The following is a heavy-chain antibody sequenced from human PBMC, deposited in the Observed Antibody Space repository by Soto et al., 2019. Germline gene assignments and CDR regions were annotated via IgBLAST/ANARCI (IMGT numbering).Heavy chain of an antibody. Sequence: GGSLRLSCAASGFTFSAYSMNWVRRAPGKGLEWVSSIDVSSGNIYYADSVKGRFTISRDNAKNSLYLQMNSLRAEDTAVYYCARYGSSNWFDTWGQGTLVTVSS. CDR1: GFTFSAYS. J-gene: IGHJ5*02. CDR2: IDVSSGNI. V-gene: IGHV3-21*01. D-gene: IGHD6-6*01. CDR3: ARYGSSNWFDT.